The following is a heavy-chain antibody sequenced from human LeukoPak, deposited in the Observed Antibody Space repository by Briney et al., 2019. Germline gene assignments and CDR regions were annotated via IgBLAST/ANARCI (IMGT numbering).Heavy chain of an antibody. CDR2: ITSSSSYI. D-gene: IGHD4-23*01. CDR3: ARDGDTVLTRGYYYYMNV. J-gene: IGHJ6*03. CDR1: GFTFSSYT. V-gene: IGHV3-21*01. Sequence: PGGSLRVSCAASGFTFSSYTMNWVRQAPGEGPEWVSSITSSSSYIYYADSVKGRFTISRDNARNSLYLRMNSLRAEDTALYYCARDGDTVLTRGYYYYMNVWGKGTTVTVSS.